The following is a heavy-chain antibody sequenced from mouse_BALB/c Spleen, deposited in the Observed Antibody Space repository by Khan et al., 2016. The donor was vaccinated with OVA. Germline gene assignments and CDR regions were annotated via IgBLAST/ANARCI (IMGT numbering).Heavy chain of an antibody. CDR3: ARPPFFSYVMGY. CDR1: GYTFTNYG. Sequence: QIQLVQSGPELKKPGETVKISCTASGYTFTNYGMNWVKQAPGKGLKWMGWINTYTGEPTYADDFKGRFAFSLETSASTAYLQINNLKNEDTATYFCARPPFFSYVMGYWGQGTSVTVSS. V-gene: IGHV9-3-1*01. J-gene: IGHJ4*01. CDR2: INTYTGEP.